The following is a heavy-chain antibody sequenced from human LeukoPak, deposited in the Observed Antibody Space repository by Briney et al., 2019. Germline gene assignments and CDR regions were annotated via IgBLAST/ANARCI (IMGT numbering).Heavy chain of an antibody. CDR1: GFTFSSYA. Sequence: GRSLRLFCAASGFTFSSYAMHWVRQAPGKGLEWVAVISYDGSNKYYADSVKGRFTISRDNSKNTLYLQMNSLRAEDTAVYYCARELKTMVRGVPHYGMDVWGQGTTVTVSS. V-gene: IGHV3-30-3*01. J-gene: IGHJ6*02. CDR2: ISYDGSNK. D-gene: IGHD3-10*01. CDR3: ARELKTMVRGVPHYGMDV.